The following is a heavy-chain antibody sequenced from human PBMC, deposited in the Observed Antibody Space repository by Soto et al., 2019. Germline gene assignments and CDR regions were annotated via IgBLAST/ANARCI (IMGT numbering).Heavy chain of an antibody. J-gene: IGHJ4*02. CDR1: GFTFSSYA. V-gene: IGHV3-23*01. Sequence: EVQLLESGGILVHPGGSLRLSCAASGFTFSSYAMTWVRQAPGKGLEWVSAISGRGDSTYCADSVKGRFTISRDQSKNTLYLQMHSLRAEDTAVYFCAKERDNGADRYYFDDWGQGTLVTVSS. CDR3: AKERDNGADRYYFDD. D-gene: IGHD2-8*01. CDR2: ISGRGDST.